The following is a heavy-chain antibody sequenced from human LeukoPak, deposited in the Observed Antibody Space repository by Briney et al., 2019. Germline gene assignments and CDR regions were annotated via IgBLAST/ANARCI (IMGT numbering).Heavy chain of an antibody. Sequence: PSETLSLTCAVYGGSFSGYYWSWIRQPPGKGLEWIGEINHSGSTNYNPSLKSRVTISVDTSKNQFSLKLSSVTAAHTAVYYCARGGMQQLELDYWGQGTLVTVSS. CDR1: GGSFSGYY. CDR3: ARGGMQQLELDY. D-gene: IGHD6-13*01. CDR2: INHSGST. J-gene: IGHJ4*02. V-gene: IGHV4-34*01.